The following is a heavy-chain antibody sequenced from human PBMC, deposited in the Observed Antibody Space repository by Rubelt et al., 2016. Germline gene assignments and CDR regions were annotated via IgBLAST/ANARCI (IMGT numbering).Heavy chain of an antibody. CDR3: AREVFYGSGNALAY. D-gene: IGHD3-10*01. CDR2: IRQDGSEK. Sequence: ECGGGLVQPGGSLRLSCSASGFTFSSYTMNWVRQAPGKGLEWVANIRQDGSEKSYVDSVKGRFTISRDNAKNSLYLQMNSLRAEDTAVYYCAREVFYGSGNALAYWGQGALVTVSS. V-gene: IGHV3-7*03. J-gene: IGHJ4*02. CDR1: GFTFSSYT.